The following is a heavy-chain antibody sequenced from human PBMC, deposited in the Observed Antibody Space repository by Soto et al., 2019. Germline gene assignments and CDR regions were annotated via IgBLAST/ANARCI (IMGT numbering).Heavy chain of an antibody. Sequence: PSETLSLTCAVSGGSISSGGYSWSWIRQPPGKGLEWIGYIYHSGSTYYNPSLKSRVTISVDTSKNQFSLKLSSVTAADTAVYYCAREGSSITSPGLDYWGQGTLVTVSS. CDR2: IYHSGST. CDR1: GGSISSGGYS. J-gene: IGHJ4*02. CDR3: AREGSSITSPGLDY. V-gene: IGHV4-30-2*05. D-gene: IGHD3-10*01.